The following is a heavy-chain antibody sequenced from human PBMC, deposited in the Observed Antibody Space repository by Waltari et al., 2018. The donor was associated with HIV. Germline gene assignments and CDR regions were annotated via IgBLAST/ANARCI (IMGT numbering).Heavy chain of an antibody. CDR3: ARRYYDYVWGSYLEFDP. Sequence: QVQLVQSGAEVKKPGSSVKVSCKASGGTFSSYAISWVRQAPGQGLEWMGGIIPIFGTANYAQKFQGRVTITADESTSTAYMELSSLRSEDTAVYYCARRYYDYVWGSYLEFDPWGQGTLVTVSS. CDR1: GGTFSSYA. J-gene: IGHJ5*02. CDR2: IIPIFGTA. V-gene: IGHV1-69*01. D-gene: IGHD3-16*01.